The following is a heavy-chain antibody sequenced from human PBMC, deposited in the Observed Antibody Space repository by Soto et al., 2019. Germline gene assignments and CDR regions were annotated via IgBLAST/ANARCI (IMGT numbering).Heavy chain of an antibody. Sequence: PSEILSLTCAVYGGSFSGYYWSWIRQPPGKGLEWIGEINHSGSTNYNPSLKSRVTISVDTSKNQFSLKLSSVTAADMAVYYCARGPDPVDNWFDPWGQGTLVTVSS. CDR2: INHSGST. D-gene: IGHD2-15*01. CDR1: GGSFSGYY. V-gene: IGHV4-34*01. J-gene: IGHJ5*02. CDR3: ARGPDPVDNWFDP.